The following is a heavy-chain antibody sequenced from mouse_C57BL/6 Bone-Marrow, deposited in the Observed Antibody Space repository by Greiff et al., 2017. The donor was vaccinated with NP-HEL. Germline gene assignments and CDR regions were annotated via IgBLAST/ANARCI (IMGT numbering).Heavy chain of an antibody. CDR2: IDPETGGT. CDR3: TRKKAKRYFDV. CDR1: GYTFTDYE. V-gene: IGHV1-15*01. Sequence: QVQLQQSGAELVRPGASVTLSCKASGYTFTDYEMHWVKQTPVHGLEWIGAIDPETGGTAYNQKFKGEAILTADKTSSTAYMELRSLTSEDSAVYYCTRKKAKRYFDVWGTGTTVTVSS. J-gene: IGHJ1*03.